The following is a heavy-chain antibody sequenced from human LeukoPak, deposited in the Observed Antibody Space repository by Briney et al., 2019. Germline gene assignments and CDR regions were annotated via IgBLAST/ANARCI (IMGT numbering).Heavy chain of an antibody. CDR3: ARVASRTYGDYFDY. CDR2: INSDESHT. Sequence: GGSLRLSRVASGFTFRSYWMHWVRQAPWKGLVWVSRINSDESHTTYADSVKGRFTISRDNAKNSLYLQMNSLRAEDTAFYYCARVASRTYGDYFDYWGQGTLVTVSS. J-gene: IGHJ4*02. V-gene: IGHV3-74*01. CDR1: GFTFRSYW. D-gene: IGHD4-17*01.